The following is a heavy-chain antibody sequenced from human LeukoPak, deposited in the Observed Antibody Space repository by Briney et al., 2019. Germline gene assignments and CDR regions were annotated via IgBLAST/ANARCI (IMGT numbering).Heavy chain of an antibody. J-gene: IGHJ4*02. CDR3: ARATVVSPNY. CDR1: GFTFSSYA. V-gene: IGHV3-30*04. CDR2: ISYDGSNK. D-gene: IGHD4-23*01. Sequence: GRSLRLSCAASGFTFSSYAMHWVRQAPGKGLEWVAVISYDGSNKYYADSVKGRFTISRDNAKNSLYLQMNSLRAEDTAVYYCARATVVSPNYWGQGTLVTVSS.